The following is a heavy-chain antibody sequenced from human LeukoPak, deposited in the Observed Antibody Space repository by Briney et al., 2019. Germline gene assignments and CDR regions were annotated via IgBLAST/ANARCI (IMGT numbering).Heavy chain of an antibody. J-gene: IGHJ4*02. CDR1: GFTFSTYD. V-gene: IGHV3-30*04. D-gene: IGHD2-2*03. CDR2: ISYHETNK. CDR3: ARDWILGPPDYFDL. Sequence: GGSLRLSSAASGFTFSTYDMHWVRQAPGKGLEWVAVISYHETNKYYTDSVKGRFTVSRDNSMNTLYLQINSVRTEDTALYFCARDWILGPPDYFDLWGQGTLVTVSS.